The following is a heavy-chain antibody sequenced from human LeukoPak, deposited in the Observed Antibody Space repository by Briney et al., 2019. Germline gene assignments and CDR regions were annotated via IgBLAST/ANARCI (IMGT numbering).Heavy chain of an antibody. CDR2: IYQRGST. V-gene: IGHV4-38-2*02. CDR3: ARDEPLAVAGTSTIFVY. Sequence: SETLSETCAVSGYSISSGYYWGWIRQPPGKGLEWIGSIYQRGSTYYNPSLKSRVTISVDTSKNQFSLKLSSVTAADTAVYYCARDEPLAVAGTSTIFVYWGRGPRDTVSS. D-gene: IGHD6-19*01. CDR1: GYSISSGYY. J-gene: IGHJ4*02.